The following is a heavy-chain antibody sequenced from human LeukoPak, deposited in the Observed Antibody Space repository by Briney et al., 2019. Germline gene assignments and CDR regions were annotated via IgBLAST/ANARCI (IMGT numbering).Heavy chain of an antibody. CDR2: VSDTGKTT. CDR3: ARGGAYDYGVLDA. V-gene: IGHV3-23*01. D-gene: IGHD4/OR15-4a*01. J-gene: IGHJ5*02. CDR1: GFAFSNHA. Sequence: GGSLRLSGEASGFAFSNHAMTWVRQAPGEGLQWVSTVSDTGKTTFYRDSVRGRFTISRDISNNTLYLQMDGLRADDTAVYCARGGAYDYGVLDAWGQGTLVTVSS.